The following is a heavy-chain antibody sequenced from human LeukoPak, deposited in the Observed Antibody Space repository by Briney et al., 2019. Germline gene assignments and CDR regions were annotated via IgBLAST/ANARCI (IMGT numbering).Heavy chain of an antibody. CDR2: INHSGST. CDR1: GGSFSGYY. CDR3: ARDLMAGTTPFDY. V-gene: IGHV4-34*01. D-gene: IGHD1-1*01. J-gene: IGHJ4*02. Sequence: PSETLSLTCAVYGGSFSGYYWSWIRQPPGKGLEWIGEINHSGSTNYNPSLKSRVTISVDTSKNQFSLKLSSVTAADTAVYYCARDLMAGTTPFDYWGQGTLVTVSS.